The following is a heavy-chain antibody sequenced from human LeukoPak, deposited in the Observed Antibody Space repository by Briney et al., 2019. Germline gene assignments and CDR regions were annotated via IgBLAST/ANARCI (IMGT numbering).Heavy chain of an antibody. D-gene: IGHD3-10*01. CDR1: GYSFSAYY. V-gene: IGHV1-2*02. CDR3: ARAVNTMVRGVPASFDP. CDR2: INPNSGGT. J-gene: IGHJ5*02. Sequence: EASVKVSCKASGYSFSAYYIHWVRQAPGQGLEWMGWINPNSGGTNYAQKFQGRVTMTRDTSISTAYMELSRLRSDDTAVYYCARAVNTMVRGVPASFDPWGQGTLVTVSS.